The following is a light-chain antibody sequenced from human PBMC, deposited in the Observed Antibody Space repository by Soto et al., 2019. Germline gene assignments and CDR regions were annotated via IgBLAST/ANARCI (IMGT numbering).Light chain of an antibody. CDR3: QQSYNTPFT. CDR2: DAS. CDR1: QNINSY. Sequence: DIQLTQSPSSLSASEGDRVTITCRASQNINSYLNWYQQKSGKAPKLLIYDASTLQRGVPSRFSGSGSETEFTLTITNLQVDDFATYYCQQSYNTPFTFGPGTKLDVK. V-gene: IGKV1-39*01. J-gene: IGKJ3*01.